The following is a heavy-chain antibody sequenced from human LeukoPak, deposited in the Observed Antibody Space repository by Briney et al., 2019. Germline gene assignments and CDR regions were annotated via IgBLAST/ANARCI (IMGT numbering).Heavy chain of an antibody. CDR3: ARVRKKQWLVPEGFDY. D-gene: IGHD6-19*01. J-gene: IGHJ4*02. Sequence: ASVKVSCKASGYTFTSYDINWVRQATGQGLEWMGWMNPNSGNTGYAQKFQGRVTMTRNTSISTAYMELSSLRSEDTAVYYCARVRKKQWLVPEGFDYRGQGTLVTVSS. CDR2: MNPNSGNT. V-gene: IGHV1-8*01. CDR1: GYTFTSYD.